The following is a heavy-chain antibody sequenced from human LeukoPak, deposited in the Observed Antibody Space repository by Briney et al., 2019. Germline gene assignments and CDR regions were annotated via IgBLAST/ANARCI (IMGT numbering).Heavy chain of an antibody. Sequence: PSQTLSLTCTVSGDSISSGSYYWSWIRQPAGKGLEWVGRIHTSGSTNYNPSLKSRVTISADTSKNQFSLKLSSVTAADTAVYYCARGVTYYYDSSGYLYWGQGTLVTVSS. J-gene: IGHJ4*02. D-gene: IGHD3-22*01. CDR3: ARGVTYYYDSSGYLY. CDR1: GDSISSGSYY. V-gene: IGHV4-61*02. CDR2: IHTSGST.